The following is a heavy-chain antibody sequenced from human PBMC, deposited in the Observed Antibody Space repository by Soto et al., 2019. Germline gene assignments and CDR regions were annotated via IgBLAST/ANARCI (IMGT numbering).Heavy chain of an antibody. CDR3: ARAVRRVPSSGYRGGLDA. Sequence: ASVKVSCKAAGYTFTDYYLHWVRQVPGQGLEWVGWINPDTGGTDYAEKFQDRVTLTRDTSIRTAYMDLTRLISDDTGVYYCARAVRRVPSSGYRGGLDAWG. J-gene: IGHJ5*01. CDR2: INPDTGGT. V-gene: IGHV1-2*02. D-gene: IGHD3-22*01. CDR1: GYTFTDYY.